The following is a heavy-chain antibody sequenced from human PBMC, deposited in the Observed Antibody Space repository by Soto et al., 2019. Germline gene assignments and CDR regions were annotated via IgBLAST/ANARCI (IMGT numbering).Heavy chain of an antibody. D-gene: IGHD2-2*01. V-gene: IGHV5-51*01. CDR2: IYPYDSDT. J-gene: IGHJ4*01. CDR3: ARHLVGSTRGNFDY. Sequence: GESLKISCNTSGYSFTIYWIGWVRQMPGKGMEWMGNIYPYDSDTRYSPSFQGQVTISADTSITTAYLQWSGLRASDTAMYFCARHLVGSTRGNFDYWGQGTLVTVSS. CDR1: GYSFTIYW.